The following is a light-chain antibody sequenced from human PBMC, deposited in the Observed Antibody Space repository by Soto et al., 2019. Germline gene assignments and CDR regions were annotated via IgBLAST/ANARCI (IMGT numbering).Light chain of an antibody. Sequence: DIQMTQSPSSLSASVGDRVTITCRARQSIGDYLNWYQQKPGTAPTLLIHAASSLPSGVASRFSGRGSGTDFTLTISSLQPEDFATYDCQQTYSTPQSSFGQGIKLEIK. CDR1: QSIGDY. CDR2: AAS. CDR3: QQTYSTPQSS. V-gene: IGKV1-39*01. J-gene: IGKJ2*01.